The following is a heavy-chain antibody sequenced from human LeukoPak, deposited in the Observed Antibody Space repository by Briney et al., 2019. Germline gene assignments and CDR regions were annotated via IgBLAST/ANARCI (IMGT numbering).Heavy chain of an antibody. CDR2: MNPNSGNT. CDR3: ARGRYYYDSSGYYYGGDFDY. Sequence: ASVTVSCTASGYTFTSYDINWVRQATGQGLEWMGWMNPNSGNTGYAQKFQGRVTMTRNTSISTAYMELSSLRSEDTAVYYCARGRYYYDSSGYYYGGDFDYWGQGTLVTVSS. D-gene: IGHD3-22*01. J-gene: IGHJ4*02. CDR1: GYTFTSYD. V-gene: IGHV1-8*01.